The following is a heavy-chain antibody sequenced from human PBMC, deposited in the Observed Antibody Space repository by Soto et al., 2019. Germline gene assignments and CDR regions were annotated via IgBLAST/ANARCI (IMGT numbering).Heavy chain of an antibody. D-gene: IGHD6-19*01. J-gene: IGHJ4*02. CDR3: ARAWGSGWSPSTFDY. V-gene: IGHV3-33*08. CDR1: GFTFSSYG. Sequence: PGGSLRLSCAASGFTFSSYGMHWVRQAPGKGLEWVAVIWYDGSNKYYADSVKGRFTISRDNSKNTLYLQMNSLRAEDTAVYYCARAWGSGWSPSTFDYCGQGTVVTVSS. CDR2: IWYDGSNK.